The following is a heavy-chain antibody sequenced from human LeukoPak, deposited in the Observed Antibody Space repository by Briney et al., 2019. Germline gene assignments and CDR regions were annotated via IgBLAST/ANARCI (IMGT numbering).Heavy chain of an antibody. CDR2: VKQDGSEK. CDR1: GFNFSNYW. D-gene: IGHD1-26*01. J-gene: IGHJ4*02. Sequence: GGSLRLSCAASGFNFSNYWMSWVRQAPGKGLEWVANVKQDGSEKYHVDSVKGRFTISRDNAKNSLYLQMNSLRAEDTAVYYCARGGSYGFDYWGQGTLVTVSS. V-gene: IGHV3-7*01. CDR3: ARGGSYGFDY.